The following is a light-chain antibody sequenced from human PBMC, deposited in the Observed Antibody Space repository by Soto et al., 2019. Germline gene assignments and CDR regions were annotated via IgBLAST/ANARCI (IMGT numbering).Light chain of an antibody. J-gene: IGLJ3*02. V-gene: IGLV1-40*01. CDR3: QSYDSSLSAV. Sequence: QSVLTQPPSVSGAPGQRVTISCTGSSSNIGAGYDVHWYQQLPGTAPKLLISGNSNRPSGVPDRFSDSKSGTSASLAITGLQAEDEADYYCQSYDSSLSAVFGGGTQLTVL. CDR2: GNS. CDR1: SSNIGAGYD.